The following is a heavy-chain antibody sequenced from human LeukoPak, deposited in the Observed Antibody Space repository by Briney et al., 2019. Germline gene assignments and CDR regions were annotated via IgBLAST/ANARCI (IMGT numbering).Heavy chain of an antibody. CDR2: INSGGSST. CDR3: ARDLHYYVAMDV. V-gene: IGHV3-74*01. J-gene: IGHJ6*02. Sequence: PGGSLRLSCAASGFAFSNHWMHWVRQAPGKGLVWVSRINSGGSSTSYGVPVEGRFTISRDNTKSMLFLQVNSLRAEDTALYYFARDLHYYVAMDVWGQGTTVTVSS. D-gene: IGHD3-10*02. CDR1: GFAFSNHW.